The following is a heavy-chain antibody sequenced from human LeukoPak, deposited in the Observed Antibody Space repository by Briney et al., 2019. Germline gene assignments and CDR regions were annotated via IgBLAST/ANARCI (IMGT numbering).Heavy chain of an antibody. Sequence: GGSLRLSCAASGFTFSSYAMSWVRQAPGKGLEWVSAISGSGGSTYYADSVKGRFTISRDNSKNTLYLQINSLRAEDTAVYYCARQWRASQGIRFLEWLPPNDAFDIWGQGTMVTVSS. J-gene: IGHJ3*02. CDR3: ARQWRASQGIRFLEWLPPNDAFDI. CDR2: ISGSGGST. D-gene: IGHD3-3*01. CDR1: GFTFSSYA. V-gene: IGHV3-23*01.